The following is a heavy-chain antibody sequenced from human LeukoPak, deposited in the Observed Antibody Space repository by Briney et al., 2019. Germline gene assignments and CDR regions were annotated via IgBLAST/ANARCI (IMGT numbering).Heavy chain of an antibody. J-gene: IGHJ4*02. CDR2: INPDGNKK. D-gene: IGHD5-18*01. CDR1: GLTFSSSW. Sequence: GGSLRLSCAVSGLTFSSSWMDWVCQAPGKGLEWVASINPDGNKKYSADSVKGRFTISRDNAENSLYLQMNSLRVEDTAFYYCARDLAYSRLDYWGQGMLVTVSS. CDR3: ARDLAYSRLDY. V-gene: IGHV3-7*01.